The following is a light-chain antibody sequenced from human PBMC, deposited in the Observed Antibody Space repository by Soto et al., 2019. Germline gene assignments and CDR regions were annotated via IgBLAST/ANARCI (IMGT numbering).Light chain of an antibody. J-gene: IGKJ1*01. CDR2: GPS. V-gene: IGKV3-20*01. CDR1: QSVPKNY. Sequence: EIVLTQSPGTLSLSPGEIATLSCRASQSVPKNYLAWYQQKPGQAPRLLIYGPSSRATGIPDRFSGSGSGTDFTLNISRLEPEDFAVYYCHQYATSPQTFGQGTKVEIK. CDR3: HQYATSPQT.